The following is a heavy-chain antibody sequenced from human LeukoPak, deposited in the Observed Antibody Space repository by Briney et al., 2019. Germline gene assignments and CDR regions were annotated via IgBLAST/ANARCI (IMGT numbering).Heavy chain of an antibody. V-gene: IGHV3-30-3*01. J-gene: IGHJ3*02. Sequence: PGGSLRLSCAASGFTFSSYAMHWVRQAPGKGLEWVAVISYDGSNKYYADSVKGRFTISRDNSKNTLYLQMNSLRAEDTAVYYCARGRGSSWSLHAFDIWGQGTMVTVSS. CDR1: GFTFSSYA. CDR3: ARGRGSSWSLHAFDI. CDR2: ISYDGSNK. D-gene: IGHD6-13*01.